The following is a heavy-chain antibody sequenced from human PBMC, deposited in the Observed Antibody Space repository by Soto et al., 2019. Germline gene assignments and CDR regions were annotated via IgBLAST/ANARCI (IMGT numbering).Heavy chain of an antibody. CDR1: GYTFTDYY. CDR3: ARDGSTSSEFRAFDI. D-gene: IGHD1-26*01. CDR2: INPNSGGT. J-gene: IGHJ3*02. V-gene: IGHV1-2*02. Sequence: ASVKVSCKASGYTFTDYYMYWVRQAPGQGLEWVGWINPNSGGTNYAQKFQGRVNMTRDTSISTAYMELNRLKSDDTAVYFCARDGSTSSEFRAFDIWGRGTMVTVSS.